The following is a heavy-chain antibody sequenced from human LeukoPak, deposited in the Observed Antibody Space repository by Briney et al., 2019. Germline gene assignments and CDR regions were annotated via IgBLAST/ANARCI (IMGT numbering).Heavy chain of an antibody. CDR1: GFTFGDYA. Sequence: GGSLRLSCTASGFTFGDYAMSWFRQAPGKGLEWVGFIRSKAYGGTTEYAASVKGRFTISRDDSKSIAYLQMNSLKTEDTAVYYCARRNHYDSKEIDYWGRGTLVTVSS. CDR2: IRSKAYGGTT. CDR3: ARRNHYDSKEIDY. V-gene: IGHV3-49*03. J-gene: IGHJ4*02. D-gene: IGHD3-22*01.